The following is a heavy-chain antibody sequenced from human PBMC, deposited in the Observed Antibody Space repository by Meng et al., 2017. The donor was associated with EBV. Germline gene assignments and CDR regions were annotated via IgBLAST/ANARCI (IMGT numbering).Heavy chain of an antibody. CDR2: INTSGGNT. D-gene: IGHD3-16*01. CDR1: VFSVRHYG. V-gene: IGHV3-23*01. CDR3: AYQLWDGGE. Sequence: LLESGGVLVRCGVSWRLSCTASVFSVRHYGMTWVRQAPGKGVECVSSINTSGGNTHYADSVEGRFTISRDNSKNTLYLQMNSLRAEDTSLYYCAYQLWDGGEWGQGTLVTVSS. J-gene: IGHJ4*02.